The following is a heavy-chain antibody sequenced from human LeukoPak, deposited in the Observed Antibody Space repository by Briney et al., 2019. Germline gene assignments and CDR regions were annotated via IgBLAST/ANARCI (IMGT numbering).Heavy chain of an antibody. CDR2: ISYDGSNK. V-gene: IGHV3-30-3*01. CDR1: GFTFSSYA. D-gene: IGHD6-19*01. CDR3: ARALSIAVAGTPFY. J-gene: IGHJ4*02. Sequence: GGSLRLSCAASGFTFSSYAMHWVRQAPGKGLEWVAVISYDGSNKYYADSVKGRFTISRDNSKNTLYLQMNSLRAEDTAVYYCARALSIAVAGTPFYWGQGTLVTVSS.